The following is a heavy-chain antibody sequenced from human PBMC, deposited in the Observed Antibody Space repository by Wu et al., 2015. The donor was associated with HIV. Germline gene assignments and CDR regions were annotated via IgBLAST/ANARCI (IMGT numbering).Heavy chain of an antibody. D-gene: IGHD3-10*01. CDR3: ARVYGSGTYYPPTIIMHDV. CDR2: INPNSGGT. J-gene: IGHJ6*01. Sequence: VQLVQSGVEVKKPGASVKVSCKASGYKFTGYYLHWVRQAPGQGLEWMGWINPNSGGTNYAQKFQDRVSMTRDTSSSAAYMELSRLRSDDTAVYYCARVYGSGTYYPPTIIMHDVWANGRPSPSH. CDR1: GYKFTGYY. V-gene: IGHV1-2*02.